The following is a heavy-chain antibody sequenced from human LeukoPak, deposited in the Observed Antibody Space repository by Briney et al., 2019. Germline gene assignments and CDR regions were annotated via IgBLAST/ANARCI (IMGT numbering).Heavy chain of an antibody. CDR2: TYSSGST. CDR1: GGSISSYY. CDR3: ARSPRYGDYYDTSGPQPTSWFDP. D-gene: IGHD3-22*01. Sequence: SETLSLTCSVSGGSISSYYWSWIRQPAGKGLEWIGRTYSSGSTNYNPSLKSRVTMSGDTSKNQFSLRLSSVTAADTAVYYCARSPRYGDYYDTSGPQPTSWFDPWGQGTLVTVSS. V-gene: IGHV4-4*07. J-gene: IGHJ5*02.